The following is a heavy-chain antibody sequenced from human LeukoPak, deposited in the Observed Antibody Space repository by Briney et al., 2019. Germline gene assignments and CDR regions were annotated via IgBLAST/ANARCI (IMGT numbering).Heavy chain of an antibody. V-gene: IGHV3-53*01. Sequence: GGSLRLSCTVSGFTVSSNYMTWVRQAPGKGLEWVSVIYSGGSTYYADSVKGRFIISRDNSKNTVYLQMNSLRAEDTAVYYCAKSGYGDYSAFDIWGQGTMVTVSS. CDR3: AKSGYGDYSAFDI. CDR2: IYSGGST. D-gene: IGHD4-17*01. J-gene: IGHJ3*02. CDR1: GFTVSSNY.